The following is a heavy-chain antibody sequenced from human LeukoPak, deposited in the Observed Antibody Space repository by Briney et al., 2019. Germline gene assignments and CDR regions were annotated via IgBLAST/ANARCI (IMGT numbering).Heavy chain of an antibody. Sequence: ASVKVSCKASGYAFTTYYVHWVRQAPGQGLEWLGWISAYNGNTNYAQKLQGRVTMTTDTSTSTAYMELRSLRSDDTAVYYCARDIYGDYDLWGRGTLVTVSS. CDR1: GYAFTTYY. CDR3: ARDIYGDYDL. J-gene: IGHJ2*01. CDR2: ISAYNGNT. V-gene: IGHV1-18*04. D-gene: IGHD4-17*01.